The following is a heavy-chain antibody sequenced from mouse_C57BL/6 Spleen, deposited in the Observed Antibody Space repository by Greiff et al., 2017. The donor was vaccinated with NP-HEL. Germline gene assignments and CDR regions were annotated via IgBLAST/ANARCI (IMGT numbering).Heavy chain of an antibody. V-gene: IGHV1-26*01. CDR3: ARSAQLGPWFAY. CDR2: INPNNGGT. D-gene: IGHD3-1*01. Sequence: EVQLQQSGPELVKPGASVKISCKASGYTFTDYYMNWVKQSHGKSLEWIGDINPNNGGTSYNQKFKGKATLTVDKSSSTAYMELRSLTSEDSAVYYCARSAQLGPWFAYWGQGTLVTVSA. J-gene: IGHJ3*01. CDR1: GYTFTDYY.